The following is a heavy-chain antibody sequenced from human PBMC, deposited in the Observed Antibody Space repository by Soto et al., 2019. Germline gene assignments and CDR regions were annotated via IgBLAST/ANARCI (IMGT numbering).Heavy chain of an antibody. V-gene: IGHV4-31*03. D-gene: IGHD3-22*01. CDR2: IYYSGGS. CDR1: GGSISRGASY. CDR3: ARVPSSDYYDSVGYYFDY. Sequence: QVQLQESGPGLVKPSQTLSLTCTVSGGSISRGASYWSWIRQHPGKGLEWIVYIYYSGGSYYNPSLKSRVTISLDTSKNQFSLKLSSVTAADTAVYYCARVPSSDYYDSVGYYFDYWGQGTLVTVSS. J-gene: IGHJ4*02.